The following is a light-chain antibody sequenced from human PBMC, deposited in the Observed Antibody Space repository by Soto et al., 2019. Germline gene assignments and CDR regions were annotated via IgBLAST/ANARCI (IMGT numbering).Light chain of an antibody. V-gene: IGKV3-15*01. CDR1: QSVSSN. CDR3: QQYNNWPLLIT. J-gene: IGKJ5*01. Sequence: EIMMTQSPATLSVSPGERATLSCRASQSVSSNLAWYQQKPGQAPRLLIYGASTRATGIPARFSGSGSGTELTLTISSLQSEDFALYYCQQYNNWPLLITFGQGTRLEIK. CDR2: GAS.